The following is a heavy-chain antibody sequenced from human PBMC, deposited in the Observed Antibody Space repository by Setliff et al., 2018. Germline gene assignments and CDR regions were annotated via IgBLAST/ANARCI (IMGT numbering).Heavy chain of an antibody. CDR1: GGSMTSYY. J-gene: IGHJ4*01. CDR3: ARQPSSGSYYNPRPYYFDY. V-gene: IGHV4-59*13. Sequence: PSETLSLTCTVSGGSMTSYYWSWIRQSPWKGLEWIGYVHYSGDSNYNPSLKSRVTMSVDTSKNQFSLNLRSVTAADTAVYYCARQPSSGSYYNPRPYYFDYWG. CDR2: VHYSGDS. D-gene: IGHD3-10*01.